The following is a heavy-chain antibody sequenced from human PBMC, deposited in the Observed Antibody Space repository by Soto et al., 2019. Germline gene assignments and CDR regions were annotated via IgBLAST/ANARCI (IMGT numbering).Heavy chain of an antibody. CDR3: ARGRMVDY. Sequence: SETLSLTCAVYGGSFSGYYWSWIRQPPGRGLEWIGEINHSGSTNYNPSLKSRVTISVDTSKNQFSLKLSSVTAADTAVYYCARGRMVDYWGQGTLVTVSS. D-gene: IGHD2-8*01. J-gene: IGHJ4*02. CDR2: INHSGST. V-gene: IGHV4-34*01. CDR1: GGSFSGYY.